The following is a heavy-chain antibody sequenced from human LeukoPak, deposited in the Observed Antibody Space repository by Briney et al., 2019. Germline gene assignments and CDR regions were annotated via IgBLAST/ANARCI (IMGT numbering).Heavy chain of an antibody. Sequence: SGPTLVNPTQTLTLTCTFSGFSLSNSGVGVGWIRQPPGKALEWLALIYWDDDKRYSPSLKSRLTITKDTSKNQVVLTMTNMDPVDTATYYCAHTGGPTTVTTYGAFDIWGQGTMVTVSS. J-gene: IGHJ3*02. D-gene: IGHD4-17*01. CDR2: IYWDDDK. V-gene: IGHV2-5*02. CDR1: GFSLSNSGVG. CDR3: AHTGGPTTVTTYGAFDI.